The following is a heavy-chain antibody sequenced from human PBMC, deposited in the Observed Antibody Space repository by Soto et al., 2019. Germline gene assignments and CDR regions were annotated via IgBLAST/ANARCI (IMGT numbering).Heavy chain of an antibody. CDR1: GYTFTSYD. CDR3: AKGSWRGACSDTTCYTLNY. J-gene: IGHJ4*02. CDR2: MNPNSGNT. V-gene: IGHV1-8*01. Sequence: ASVKVSCKTSGYTFTSYDVNWVRQATGQGLEWMGWMNPNSGNTGYAQKFQGRVTMTTNTSISTAYMELSSLRSDDTAIYYCAKGSWRGACSDTTCYTLNYWGQGTLLNVSS. D-gene: IGHD2-2*02.